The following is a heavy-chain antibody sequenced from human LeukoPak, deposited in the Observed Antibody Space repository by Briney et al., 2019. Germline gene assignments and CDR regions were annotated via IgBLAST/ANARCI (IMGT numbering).Heavy chain of an antibody. CDR3: AKDRWLGDLDYGMDV. CDR2: ISYNGGNK. J-gene: IGHJ6*04. CDR1: GFTFSSHG. V-gene: IGHV3-30*18. D-gene: IGHD3-10*01. Sequence: GRSLRLSCAASGFTFSSHGMHWVRQAPGKGLEWVSVISYNGGNKYYAESVKGRFTISRDNVKNMVYLEMNSPTEEDTAVYHCAKDRWLGDLDYGMDVWGKGTMVTVSS.